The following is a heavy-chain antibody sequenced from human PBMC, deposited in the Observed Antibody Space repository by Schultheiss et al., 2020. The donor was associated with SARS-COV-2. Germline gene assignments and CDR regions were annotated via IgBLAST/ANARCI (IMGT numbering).Heavy chain of an antibody. J-gene: IGHJ4*02. CDR3: ARSPRYCGGDCYWDY. D-gene: IGHD2-21*02. CDR2: IYYSGST. Sequence: SETLSLTCTVSGGSISSYYWSWIRQPPGKGLEWIGYIYYSGSTNYNPSLKSRVTISVDTSKNQFSLQLNSVTPEDTAVYYCARSPRYCGGDCYWDYWGQGTLVTVSS. V-gene: IGHV4-59*12. CDR1: GGSISSYY.